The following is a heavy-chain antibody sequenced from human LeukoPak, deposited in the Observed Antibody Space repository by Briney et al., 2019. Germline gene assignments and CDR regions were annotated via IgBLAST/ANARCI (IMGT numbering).Heavy chain of an antibody. CDR1: GYTFTSYY. CDR2: INPSGGST. J-gene: IGHJ4*02. Sequence: ASVKVSCKASGYTFTSYYIHWVRQAPGQGLEWMGIINPSGGSTSYAQKFQGRVTMTRDTSTSTVYMELSSLRSEDMAVYYCARDPGGYCSSTSCLYFDYWGQGTLVTVSS. CDR3: ARDPGGYCSSTSCLYFDY. D-gene: IGHD2-2*01. V-gene: IGHV1-46*01.